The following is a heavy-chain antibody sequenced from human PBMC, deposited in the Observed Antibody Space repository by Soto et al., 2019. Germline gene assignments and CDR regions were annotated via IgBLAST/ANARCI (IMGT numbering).Heavy chain of an antibody. CDR2: INHSGST. D-gene: IGHD6-13*01. CDR1: GGSFSGYY. V-gene: IGHV4-34*01. J-gene: IGHJ4*02. Sequence: PSETLSLTCAVYGGSFSGYYWSWIRQPPGKGLEWIGEINHSGSTNYNPSLKNRVTLSVDTSKNQFSLKLSSVTAADTAVYYCARGGGAAAAYPFDYWGQGTLVTVSS. CDR3: ARGGGAAAAYPFDY.